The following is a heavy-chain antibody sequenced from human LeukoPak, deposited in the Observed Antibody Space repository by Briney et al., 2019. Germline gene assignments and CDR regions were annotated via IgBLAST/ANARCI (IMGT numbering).Heavy chain of an antibody. Sequence: GGSLRLSCAASGFTFSDYGMHWVRQAPGKGLEWVAFIRFDGCNNYYAESVKGRFTISRDNSKNTLYLQMNSLRPEDSAVYYCAKNEFHGIDYWGQGTLVTVSS. J-gene: IGHJ4*02. CDR1: GFTFSDYG. D-gene: IGHD1-1*01. CDR2: IRFDGCNN. CDR3: AKNEFHGIDY. V-gene: IGHV3-30*02.